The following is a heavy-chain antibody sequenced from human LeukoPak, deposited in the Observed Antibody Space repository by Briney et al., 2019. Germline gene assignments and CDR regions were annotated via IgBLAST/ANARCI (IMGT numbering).Heavy chain of an antibody. J-gene: IGHJ4*02. CDR2: IYPGDSDT. D-gene: IGHD3-10*01. CDR1: GYSFTSYW. Sequence: GESLKISCQGSGYSFTSYWIGWVRQMPGKGLEWMGIIYPGDSDTRYSPSFQGQVTISTDKSISTAYLQWSSLKASDTTMYYCARHSIPYGSGSYYTPPEYWGQGTLVTVSS. CDR3: ARHSIPYGSGSYYTPPEY. V-gene: IGHV5-51*01.